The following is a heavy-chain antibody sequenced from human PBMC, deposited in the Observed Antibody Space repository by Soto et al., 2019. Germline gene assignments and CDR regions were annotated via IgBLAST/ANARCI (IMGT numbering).Heavy chain of an antibody. V-gene: IGHV1-69*06. CDR3: AREGCSSTSCYEAKRPQRGYYYYGMDV. CDR2: IIPIFGTA. D-gene: IGHD2-2*01. CDR1: GGAFSSYA. J-gene: IGHJ6*02. Sequence: GASVKVSCKASGGAFSSYAISWVRQAPGQGLDWMGVIIPIFGTANYAQKFQGRVTITADKSTSTAYMELSSLRSEDTAVYYCAREGCSSTSCYEAKRPQRGYYYYGMDVWGQGTTVTVS.